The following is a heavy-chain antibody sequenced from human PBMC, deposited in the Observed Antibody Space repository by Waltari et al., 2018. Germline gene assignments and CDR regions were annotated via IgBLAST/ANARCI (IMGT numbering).Heavy chain of an antibody. D-gene: IGHD1-26*01. V-gene: IGHV3-21*01. J-gene: IGHJ5*02. CDR1: GFTFSSYS. Sequence: EVQLVESGGGLVKPGGSLRLSCAASGFTFSSYSMNWVRQAPGKGLEWVSSISSSSSYIYYADSVKGRFTISRDNAKNSLYLQMNSLRAEDTAVYYCARAQGIVGATEWRDWFDPWGQGTLVTVSS. CDR2: ISSSSSYI. CDR3: ARAQGIVGATEWRDWFDP.